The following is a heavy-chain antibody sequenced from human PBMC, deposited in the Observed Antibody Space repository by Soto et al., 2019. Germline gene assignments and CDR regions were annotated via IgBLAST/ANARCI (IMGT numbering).Heavy chain of an antibody. Sequence: PSETLSLTCTVSGGSISSSSHYWGWIRQPPGKGLEWIGSIYYSGSTYYNPSLRGRVTISVDTSKNQFSLRLSSVTAADTAVYYCARGSAVRGVMLIKNWFDPWGQGTLVTVSS. CDR2: IYYSGST. J-gene: IGHJ5*02. D-gene: IGHD3-10*01. CDR3: ARGSAVRGVMLIKNWFDP. CDR1: GGSISSSSHY. V-gene: IGHV4-39*01.